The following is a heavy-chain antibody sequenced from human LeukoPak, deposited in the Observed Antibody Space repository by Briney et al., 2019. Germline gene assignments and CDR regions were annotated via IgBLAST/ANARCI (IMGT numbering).Heavy chain of an antibody. V-gene: IGHV1-2*02. J-gene: IGHJ4*02. CDR2: INLNSGAT. Sequence: GASVKVSCKASGFTFSKYYLHWVRQAPGQGLEWLGWINLNSGATKYVQKYQGRVTMTRDTSTSTVYMELSSLRSEDTAVYYCARDLTVSGITMIDYWGQGTLVTVSS. D-gene: IGHD3-22*01. CDR1: GFTFSKYY. CDR3: ARDLTVSGITMIDY.